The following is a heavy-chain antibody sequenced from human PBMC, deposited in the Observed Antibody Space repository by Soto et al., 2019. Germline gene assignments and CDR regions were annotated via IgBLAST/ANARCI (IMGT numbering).Heavy chain of an antibody. D-gene: IGHD3-10*01. CDR1: GFTFSSYA. V-gene: IGHV3-23*01. CDR3: AKDWLAVRGEPPTD. J-gene: IGHJ4*02. Sequence: EVQLLESGGGLVQPGGSLRLSCAASGFTFSSYAMSWVRQAPGKGLEWVSALSGSGGSTYYADSVKGRVTISRDNSKNALYLQMNSLRAEDTAVYYCAKDWLAVRGEPPTDWGQGTLVTVSS. CDR2: LSGSGGST.